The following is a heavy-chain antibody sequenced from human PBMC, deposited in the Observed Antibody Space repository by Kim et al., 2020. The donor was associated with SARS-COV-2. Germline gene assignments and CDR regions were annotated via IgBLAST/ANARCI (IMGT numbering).Heavy chain of an antibody. J-gene: IGHJ4*02. Sequence: TNYAQRLQGRVTMTTDTSPRTAYMELRSLRSDDTAVYYCARGGPGSYYDYWGQGTLVTVSS. CDR3: ARGGPGSYYDY. CDR2: T. D-gene: IGHD1-26*01. V-gene: IGHV1-18*01.